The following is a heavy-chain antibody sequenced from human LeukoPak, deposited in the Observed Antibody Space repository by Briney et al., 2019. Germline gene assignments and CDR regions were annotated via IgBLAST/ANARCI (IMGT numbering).Heavy chain of an antibody. V-gene: IGHV3-21*05. CDR1: GFTFSSYS. CDR3: ARGDGYSSCFDY. D-gene: IGHD6-13*01. J-gene: IGHJ4*02. CDR2: ISSSSSYI. Sequence: GGSLRLSCTASGFTFSSYSMNWVRQAPGKGLEWVSYISSSSSYIYYADSVKGRFTISRDNAKSSLYLQMNSLRAEDTAVYYCARGDGYSSCFDYWGQGTLVTVSS.